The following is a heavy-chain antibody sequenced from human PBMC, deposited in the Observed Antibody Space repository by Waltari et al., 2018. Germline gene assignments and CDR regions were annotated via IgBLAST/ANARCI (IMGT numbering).Heavy chain of an antibody. CDR2: VHPSGRP. V-gene: IGHV4-4*02. CDR3: TRDRGRGLYLAS. CDR1: VVSISNTNC. J-gene: IGHJ4*02. D-gene: IGHD2-15*01. Sequence: QLQLQESVPGLVKHSGTMSFTCAVSVVSISNTNCWSGVRQPPEKGPEWMEQVHPSGRPNDSPPVASRFPMAVDTYNMLFSLTSTSATAADTAVYYCTRDRGRGLYLASWGPGTLVTVTP.